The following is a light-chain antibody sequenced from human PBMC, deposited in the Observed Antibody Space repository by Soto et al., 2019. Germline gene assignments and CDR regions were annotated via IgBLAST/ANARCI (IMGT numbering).Light chain of an antibody. Sequence: QSALTQPPSASGSPGQSVTISCTGTSSDVGGYNYVSWYQQHPDKAPKLMISEVSKRPSGVPDRFSGSKSGNTASLTVSGLQAEDEADYYCSSFAGNNNLAFGGGTKLTVL. J-gene: IGLJ2*01. CDR2: EVS. CDR3: SSFAGNNNLA. V-gene: IGLV2-8*01. CDR1: SSDVGGYNY.